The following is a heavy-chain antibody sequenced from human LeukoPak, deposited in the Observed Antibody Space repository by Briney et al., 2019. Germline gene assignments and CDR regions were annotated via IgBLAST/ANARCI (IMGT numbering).Heavy chain of an antibody. CDR2: ICHSGTS. D-gene: IGHD3-9*01. CDR1: GHSISSGYY. J-gene: IGHJ3*02. CDR3: ARDLGRYYDRGTLSAFDI. V-gene: IGHV4-38-2*02. Sequence: SETLSLTCTVSGHSISSGYYWGWIRQPPGRGLEWIGSICHSGTSYYNPSLKSRVTISVDASKNQFSLNLSSVTAADTAVYYCARDLGRYYDRGTLSAFDIWGQGTMVTVSS.